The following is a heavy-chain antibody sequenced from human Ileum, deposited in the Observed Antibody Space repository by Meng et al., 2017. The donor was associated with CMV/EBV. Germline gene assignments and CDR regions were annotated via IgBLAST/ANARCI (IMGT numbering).Heavy chain of an antibody. CDR2: ISSSSSYI. Sequence: CAASGFTFSSYSINWVRQAPGKGLEWVSSISSSSSYIYYADSVKGRFTISRDNAKNSLYLQMNSLRAEDTAVYYCAASESRYWYFDLWGRGTLVTVSS. V-gene: IGHV3-21*01. CDR3: AASESRYWYFDL. D-gene: IGHD2-2*01. CDR1: GFTFSSYS. J-gene: IGHJ2*01.